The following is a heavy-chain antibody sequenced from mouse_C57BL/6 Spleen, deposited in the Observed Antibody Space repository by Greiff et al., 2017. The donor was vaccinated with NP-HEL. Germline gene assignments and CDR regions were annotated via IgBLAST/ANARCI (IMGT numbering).Heavy chain of an antibody. D-gene: IGHD1-1*01. Sequence: EVQLQQSGPELVKPGASVKISCKASGYSFTGYYMNWVKQSPEKSLEWIGEINPSTGGTTYNQKFKAKATLTVDKSSSTAYMQLKSLTSEDSAVYYCARSNLLPLDYWGQGTTLTVSS. J-gene: IGHJ2*01. CDR2: INPSTGGT. CDR1: GYSFTGYY. V-gene: IGHV1-42*01. CDR3: ARSNLLPLDY.